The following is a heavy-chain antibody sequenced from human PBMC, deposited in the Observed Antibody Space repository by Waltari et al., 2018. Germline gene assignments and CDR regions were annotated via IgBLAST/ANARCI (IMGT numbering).Heavy chain of an antibody. CDR3: ARESGYNSYYFDY. Sequence: QVQLVQSGAEVKKPGSSVKVSCKDSGGTFSSDAISWVRQAPGQGLEWMGGIIPIFGTANYAQKFQGRVTITTDESTSTAYMELSSLRSEDTAVYYCARESGYNSYYFDYWGQGTLVTVSS. V-gene: IGHV1-69*05. CDR1: GGTFSSDA. J-gene: IGHJ4*02. CDR2: IIPIFGTA. D-gene: IGHD5-12*01.